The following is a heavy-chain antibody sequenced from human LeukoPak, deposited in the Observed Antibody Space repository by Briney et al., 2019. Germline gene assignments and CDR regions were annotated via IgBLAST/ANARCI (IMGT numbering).Heavy chain of an antibody. CDR1: GFTFTGYY. V-gene: IGHV1-2*04. Sequence: ASVKVSCKASGFTFTGYYMYWVRQAPGQGLEWMGWINLNNGGTNYAQKFQGWVTMTRDTSISTAYMELSRLRYDDTAVYYCARDSATVTTPYFDYWGQGSLVTVSS. D-gene: IGHD4-17*01. CDR3: ARDSATVTTPYFDY. CDR2: INLNNGGT. J-gene: IGHJ4*02.